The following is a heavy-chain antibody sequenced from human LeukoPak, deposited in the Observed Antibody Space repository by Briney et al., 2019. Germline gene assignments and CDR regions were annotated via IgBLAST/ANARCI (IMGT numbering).Heavy chain of an antibody. CDR1: GFTFSSYA. J-gene: IGHJ4*02. CDR3: ARERYSSGWHIDY. Sequence: GGSLRLSCAASGFTFSSYAMHWVRQAPGKGLEWVAVISYDGSNKYYADSVKGRFTISRDNSKNTLYLQMNSLRAEDTAVYYCARERYSSGWHIDYWGQETLVTVSS. CDR2: ISYDGSNK. V-gene: IGHV3-30-3*01. D-gene: IGHD6-19*01.